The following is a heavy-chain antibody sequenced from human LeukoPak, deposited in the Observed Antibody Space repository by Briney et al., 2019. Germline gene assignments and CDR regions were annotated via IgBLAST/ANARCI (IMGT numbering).Heavy chain of an antibody. CDR1: GFTFSSYW. Sequence: SGGSLRLSCAASGFTFSSYWMSWVRQAPGKGLEWVANIKADGSAEYYVDSVKGRFTMSRDNAKSSLFLQMDSLRADDTAVYFCARGTSIGSATSWFDAWGQGTLVTV. V-gene: IGHV3-7*01. CDR2: IKADGSAE. J-gene: IGHJ5*02. CDR3: ARGTSIGSATSWFDA. D-gene: IGHD2-15*01.